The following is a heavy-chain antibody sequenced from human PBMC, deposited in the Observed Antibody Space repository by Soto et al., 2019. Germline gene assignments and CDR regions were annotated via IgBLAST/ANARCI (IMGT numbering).Heavy chain of an antibody. Sequence: PGGSLRLSCAASGFTFSSYAMSWVRQAPGKGLEWVSALSGGGGDTYYADSVKGRFTISRDNSKNTLYLQMNSLRPEDTALYYCAKASYCSTDNCYAAWGNWFDPWGQGTLVTVSS. J-gene: IGHJ5*02. CDR3: AKASYCSTDNCYAAWGNWFDP. D-gene: IGHD2-2*01. CDR1: GFTFSSYA. CDR2: LSGGGGDT. V-gene: IGHV3-23*01.